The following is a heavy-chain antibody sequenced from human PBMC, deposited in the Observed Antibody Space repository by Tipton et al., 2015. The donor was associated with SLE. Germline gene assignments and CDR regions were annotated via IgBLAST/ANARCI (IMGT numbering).Heavy chain of an antibody. CDR2: IFYSGNT. J-gene: IGHJ2*01. V-gene: IGHV4-39*07. CDR1: AGSISSNTDY. CDR3: ARGVRIAVVKGWYFDL. Sequence: TLSLTCSVSAGSISSNTDYLVWIRQPPGMRLEWIGSIFYSGNTFYNPSLKSRVTMSADPSKNQFSLKLNSVTAADTAVYYCARGVRIAVVKGWYFDLWGRGTLVTVSS. D-gene: IGHD6-19*01.